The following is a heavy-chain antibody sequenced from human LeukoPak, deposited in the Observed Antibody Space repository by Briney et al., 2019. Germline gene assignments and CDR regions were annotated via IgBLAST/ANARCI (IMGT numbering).Heavy chain of an antibody. D-gene: IGHD6-25*01. CDR2: ICGSGGST. V-gene: IGHV3-23*01. CDR3: AKNSGYSWQSFFDS. Sequence: PGGSLRLSCAASGFTFSSYAMSWVRQAPGKGLEWVSAICGSGGSTYYADSVKGRFTISRDNSKNTLYLQMNSLRAEAAAVYFCAKNSGYSWQSFFDSWGQGTLVTVFS. J-gene: IGHJ4*02. CDR1: GFTFSSYA.